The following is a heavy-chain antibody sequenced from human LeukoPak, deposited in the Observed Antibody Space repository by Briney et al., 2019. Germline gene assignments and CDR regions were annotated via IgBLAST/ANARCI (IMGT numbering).Heavy chain of an antibody. V-gene: IGHV7-4-1*02. CDR1: GYTFTSYA. D-gene: IGHD3-3*01. Sequence: ASVKVSCKASGYTFTSYAMNWVRQAPGQGPEWMGWINTNTGNPTYAQGFTGRFVFSLDTSVSTAYLQISSLKAEDTAVYYCARDRYPYYDFWSGHPPDYWGQGTLVTVSS. J-gene: IGHJ4*02. CDR3: ARDRYPYYDFWSGHPPDY. CDR2: INTNTGNP.